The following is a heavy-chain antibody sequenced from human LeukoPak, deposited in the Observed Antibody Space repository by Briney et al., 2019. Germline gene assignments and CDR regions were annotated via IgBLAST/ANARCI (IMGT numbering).Heavy chain of an antibody. D-gene: IGHD6-6*01. CDR3: ARDSSSGAFDI. CDR1: GYSISSGYY. J-gene: IGHJ3*02. Sequence: PSETLSLTCAVSGYSISSGYYWGWIRQPPGKGLEWIGSIYHSGSTYYNPSLKSRVTISVDTSKNQFSLKLSSVPAADTAVYYCARDSSSGAFDIWGQGTMVTVYS. CDR2: IYHSGST. V-gene: IGHV4-38-2*02.